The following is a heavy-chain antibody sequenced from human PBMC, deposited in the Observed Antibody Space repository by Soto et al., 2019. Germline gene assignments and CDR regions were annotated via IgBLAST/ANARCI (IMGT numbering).Heavy chain of an antibody. V-gene: IGHV1-69*02. Sequence: SVKVSCKASGGTFSSYTISWVRQAPGQGLEWMGRVIPILGIANYAQKFQGRVTITADKSTSTAYMELSSLRSEDTAVYYCARGGVDFPSAFDIWGQGTMVTVSS. J-gene: IGHJ3*02. CDR2: VIPILGIA. CDR1: GGTFSSYT. CDR3: ARGGVDFPSAFDI. D-gene: IGHD3-3*01.